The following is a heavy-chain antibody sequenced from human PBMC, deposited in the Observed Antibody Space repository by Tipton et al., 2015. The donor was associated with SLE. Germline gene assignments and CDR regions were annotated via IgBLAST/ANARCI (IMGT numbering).Heavy chain of an antibody. V-gene: IGHV4-38-2*01. CDR3: ARVGATNVFES. Sequence: LRLSCAVSGDSLISDYFWGWIRQPPGKGLEWIGNIFHTGTTYSTPSLKSRITISVDTSNNQFSLRLRSVTAADTAVYYCARVGATNVFESWGQGTLVTVSS. D-gene: IGHD1-26*01. CDR2: IFHTGTT. J-gene: IGHJ4*02. CDR1: GDSLISDYF.